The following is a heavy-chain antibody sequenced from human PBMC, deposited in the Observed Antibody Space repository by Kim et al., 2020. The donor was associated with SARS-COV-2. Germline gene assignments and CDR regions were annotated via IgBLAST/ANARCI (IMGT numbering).Heavy chain of an antibody. V-gene: IGHV1-58*02. CDR3: AATTEVAADKYYYYGMDV. Sequence: SVKVSCKASGFTFTSSAMQWVRQARGQRLEWIGWIVVGSGNTNYAQKFQERVTITRDMSTSTAYMELSSLRSEDTAVYYCAATTEVAADKYYYYGMDVWGQGTTVTVSS. J-gene: IGHJ6*02. CDR2: IVVGSGNT. D-gene: IGHD6-25*01. CDR1: GFTFTSSA.